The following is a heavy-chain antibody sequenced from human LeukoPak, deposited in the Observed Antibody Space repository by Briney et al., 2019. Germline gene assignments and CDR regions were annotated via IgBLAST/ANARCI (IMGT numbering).Heavy chain of an antibody. V-gene: IGHV1-2*02. CDR1: GYTFTGYY. Sequence: ASVKVSCKASGYTFTGYYMHWVRQAPGQGLEWMGWINPNSGGTNYAQKFQGRVTMTRDTSISTAYMELSRLRSDDTAVYYCARDQGGYCSSTSCYWNAFDIWGQGTMVTVSS. CDR3: ARDQGGYCSSTSCYWNAFDI. D-gene: IGHD2-2*01. CDR2: INPNSGGT. J-gene: IGHJ3*02.